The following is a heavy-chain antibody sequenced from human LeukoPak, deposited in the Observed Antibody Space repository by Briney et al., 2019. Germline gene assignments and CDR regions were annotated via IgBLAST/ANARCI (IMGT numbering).Heavy chain of an antibody. D-gene: IGHD1-20*01. J-gene: IGHJ4*02. CDR2: IYYSGST. V-gene: IGHV4-59*01. CDR1: GGSISSYY. Sequence: PSETLSLTCTVSGGSISSYYWSWIPHPPVTGLQGFGSIYYSGSTNYNPSFKSRVTISVDTSKNQFSLKLSSVTAADTAVYYCARYISGTSQVFDYWGQGTLVTVSS. CDR3: ARYISGTSQVFDY.